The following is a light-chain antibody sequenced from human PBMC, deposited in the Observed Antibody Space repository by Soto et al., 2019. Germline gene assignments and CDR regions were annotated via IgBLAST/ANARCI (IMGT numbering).Light chain of an antibody. CDR3: QHHHTYPPP. V-gene: IGKV1-5*01. CDR2: GAS. Sequence: FQVTQSPPTLSASVGDRVTITCRASQSIRYYLAWYQQMPGKAPKLLIYGASSLQSGVPSRFSGSGSGTEFTLIISSLQSDVFATCVRQHHHTYPPPLAPGPSVAIK. J-gene: IGKJ3*01. CDR1: QSIRYY.